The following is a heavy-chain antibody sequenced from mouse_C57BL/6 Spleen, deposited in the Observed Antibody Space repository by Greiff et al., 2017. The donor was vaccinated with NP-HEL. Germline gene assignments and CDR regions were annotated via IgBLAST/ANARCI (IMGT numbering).Heavy chain of an antibody. CDR1: GYTFTSYW. J-gene: IGHJ3*01. Sequence: QVQLQQPGTELVKPGASVKLSCKASGYTFTSYWMHWVKQRPGQGLEWIGNINPSNGGTNYNEKFKSKATLTVDKSSRTAYMQLSSLTSEDSAVYYWARWGGYLAWFAYWGQGTLVTVSA. D-gene: IGHD2-2*01. CDR3: ARWGGYLAWFAY. V-gene: IGHV1-53*01. CDR2: INPSNGGT.